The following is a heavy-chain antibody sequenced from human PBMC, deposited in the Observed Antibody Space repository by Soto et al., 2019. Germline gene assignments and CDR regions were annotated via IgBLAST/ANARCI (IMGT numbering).Heavy chain of an antibody. Sequence: GGSLRLSCAASGFTFSSYWMSWVRQAPGQGLERVANIKQDGSEKYYVDSVKGRFTISRDNAKNSLYLQMNSLRAEDTAVYYRAFGRPPGRRVQGVMTFVYWAPGALLNVST. D-gene: IGHD3-10*01. CDR2: IKQDGSEK. J-gene: IGHJ4*02. V-gene: IGHV3-7*03. CDR3: AFGRPPGRRVQGVMTFVY. CDR1: GFTFSSYW.